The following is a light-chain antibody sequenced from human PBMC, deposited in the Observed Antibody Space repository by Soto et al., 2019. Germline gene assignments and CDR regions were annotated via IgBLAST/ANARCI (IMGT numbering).Light chain of an antibody. J-gene: IGKJ2*01. CDR2: VAS. CDR1: QSVTNN. Sequence: IVMTQSPATLSVSPGERATLSCRASQSVTNNLAWYQQKPGQAPRLLMYVASTRATVIPARFSGSGSGTEFTLTISSLQSEDFAVYYCQQYSNWYTFGQGTKLEIK. V-gene: IGKV3-15*01. CDR3: QQYSNWYT.